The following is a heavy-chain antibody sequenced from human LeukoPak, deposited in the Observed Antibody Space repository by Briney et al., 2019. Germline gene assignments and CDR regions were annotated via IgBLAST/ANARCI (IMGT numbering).Heavy chain of an antibody. J-gene: IGHJ4*02. CDR1: GYTFTSYA. CDR2: INTNTGNP. V-gene: IGHV7-4-1*02. Sequence: GASVKVSCKASGYTFTSYAMNWVRQAPGQGLEWMGWINTNTGNPTYAQGFTGRFVFSLDTSVSTAYLQLTSLKAEDTAVYYCASFFCINGVCYYLDYWGQGTLVTVSS. D-gene: IGHD2-8*01. CDR3: ASFFCINGVCYYLDY.